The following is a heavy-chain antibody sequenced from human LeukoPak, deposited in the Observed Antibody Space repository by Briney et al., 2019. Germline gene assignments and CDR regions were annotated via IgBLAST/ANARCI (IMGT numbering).Heavy chain of an antibody. CDR2: IKRKIDGCTT. Sequence: GGSLRLSCTAPQFIFSTAWLTWVRQAPGKGLEWVGHIKRKIDGCTTLYAAPVQVRFSISRDESKNTMYLQMNSLKTEDTAMYYCTTDSGAYWGQGTLVTVSS. D-gene: IGHD3-10*01. CDR1: QFIFSTAW. CDR3: TTDSGAY. J-gene: IGHJ4*02. V-gene: IGHV3-15*01.